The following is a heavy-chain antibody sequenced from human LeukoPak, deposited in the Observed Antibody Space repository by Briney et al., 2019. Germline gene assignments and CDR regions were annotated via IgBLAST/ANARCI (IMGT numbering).Heavy chain of an antibody. Sequence: GGSLRLSCAAPGFTFSSYGMNWVRQAPGKGLEWLSYLSNTGNIHYAQSVKGRFTTSRDNAKSSLYLQMDGLRAEDTAVYYCARRGDSPMIGDHWGQGILVTVAP. J-gene: IGHJ4*02. D-gene: IGHD3-10*02. CDR2: LSNTGNI. CDR3: ARRGDSPMIGDH. V-gene: IGHV3-48*01. CDR1: GFTFSSYG.